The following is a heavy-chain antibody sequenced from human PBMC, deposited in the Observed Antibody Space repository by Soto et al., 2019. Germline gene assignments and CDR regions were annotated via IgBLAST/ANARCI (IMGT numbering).Heavy chain of an antibody. V-gene: IGHV4-61*01. D-gene: IGHD6-25*01. Sequence: QVHLQESGPGLERPSETLSLSCVVSGGSVSSGSYYWTWIRQPPGKGLEWIGYTLDSGSTDYNPSLKSRVTISIDASKNQFSLNLSSVTAADTAVYYCARQRTEPVQYYFDSWGQGTLVTVFS. CDR1: GGSVSSGSYY. J-gene: IGHJ4*02. CDR3: ARQRTEPVQYYFDS. CDR2: TLDSGST.